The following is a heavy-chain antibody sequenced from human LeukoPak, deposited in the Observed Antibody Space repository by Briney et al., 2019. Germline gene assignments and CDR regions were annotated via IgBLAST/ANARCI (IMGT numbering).Heavy chain of an antibody. J-gene: IGHJ4*02. CDR3: ARGDQYSSSSGFDY. Sequence: GASVKVSCKASGYTFTGYYMHWVRQAPGQGLEWMGWINPNSGGTNYAQKFQGRVTMTRDTSISTAYMELSRLRSDDTAVYYCARGDQYSSSSGFDYWGQGTLVTVSS. CDR1: GYTFTGYY. D-gene: IGHD6-13*01. CDR2: INPNSGGT. V-gene: IGHV1-2*02.